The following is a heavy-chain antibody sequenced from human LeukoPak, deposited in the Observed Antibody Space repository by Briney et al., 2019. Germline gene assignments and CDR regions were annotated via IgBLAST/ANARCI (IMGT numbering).Heavy chain of an antibody. CDR3: ARAAYGDYRYYYFYLDV. D-gene: IGHD4-17*01. V-gene: IGHV4-4*07. CDR1: GGSIISNY. CDR2: IYTSGSS. Sequence: SETLSLTCTVSGGSIISNYWSWIRQSAGTGLEWIGRIYTSGSSNYNPSLKSRVTMSVDTSKNQFSLRLTSVTAADTAVYYCARAAYGDYRYYYFYLDVWGKGTTVTVSS. J-gene: IGHJ6*03.